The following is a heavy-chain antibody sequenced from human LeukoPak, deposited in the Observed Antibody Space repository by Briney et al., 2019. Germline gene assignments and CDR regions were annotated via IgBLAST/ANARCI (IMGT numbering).Heavy chain of an antibody. Sequence: GGPLRLSCAASGFTFSSYAMHWVRQAPGKGLEWVAVISYDGSNKYYADSVKGRFTISRDNSKNTLYLQMNSLRAEDTAVYYCARATQPYGDIAGVDYWGQGTLVTVSS. D-gene: IGHD4-17*01. CDR3: ARATQPYGDIAGVDY. CDR2: ISYDGSNK. CDR1: GFTFSSYA. V-gene: IGHV3-30-3*01. J-gene: IGHJ4*02.